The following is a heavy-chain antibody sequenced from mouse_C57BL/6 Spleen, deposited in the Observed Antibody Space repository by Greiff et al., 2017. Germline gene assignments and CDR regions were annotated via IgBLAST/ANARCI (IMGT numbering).Heavy chain of an antibody. CDR3: ARGNWAHGYFDV. V-gene: IGHV1-18*01. CDR1: GYTFTDYN. Sequence: LVEPGASVKIPCTASGYTFTDYNMDWVKQSHGKSLEWIGDINPNNGGTIYNQKFKGKATLTVDKSSSTAYMELRSLTSEDTAVYYCARGNWAHGYFDVWGTGTTVTVSS. J-gene: IGHJ1*03. CDR2: INPNNGGT. D-gene: IGHD4-1*01.